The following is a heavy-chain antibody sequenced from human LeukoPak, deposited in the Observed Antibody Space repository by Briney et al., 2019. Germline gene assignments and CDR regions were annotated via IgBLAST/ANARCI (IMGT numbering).Heavy chain of an antibody. CDR3: ARDPAAAEANYYMDV. D-gene: IGHD6-13*01. CDR1: GFTFSSYS. Sequence: PGGSLRLSCAASGFTFSSYSMNWVRQAPGRGRGWFSSIISSSSYIYYADSVKGRFTISRDNAKNSLYLQMNSLRAEDTAVYYCARDPAAAEANYYMDVWGKGTTVTVSS. V-gene: IGHV3-21*01. CDR2: IISSSSYI. J-gene: IGHJ6*03.